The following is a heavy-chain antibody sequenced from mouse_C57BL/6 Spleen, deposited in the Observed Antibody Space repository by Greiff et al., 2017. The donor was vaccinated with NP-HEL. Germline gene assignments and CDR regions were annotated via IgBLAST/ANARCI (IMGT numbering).Heavy chain of an antibody. Sequence: QVQLQQSGAELARPGASVKLPCKASGYTFTSYGISWVKQRTGQGLEWIGEIYPRSGNTYYNEKFKGKATLTADKSSSTAYMELRSLTSEDSAVYFCARSLYDYDAAWFAYWGQGTLVTVSA. CDR2: IYPRSGNT. J-gene: IGHJ3*01. V-gene: IGHV1-81*01. CDR3: ARSLYDYDAAWFAY. D-gene: IGHD2-4*01. CDR1: GYTFTSYG.